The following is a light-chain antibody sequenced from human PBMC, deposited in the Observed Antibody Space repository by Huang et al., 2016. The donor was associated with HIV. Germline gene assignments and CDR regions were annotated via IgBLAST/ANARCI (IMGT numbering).Light chain of an antibody. CDR3: QQFNNWPPA. V-gene: IGKV3-15*01. CDR1: QNVRNN. CDR2: EAS. Sequence: ETLMTQFPATLSVSPGERATLSCRASQNVRNNLAWYQQTPGQAPRLLFYEASSRATGVPGRFSASGSGIDFTLTISSLQSEDFAVYYCQQFNNWPPAFGGGTTVEIK. J-gene: IGKJ4*01.